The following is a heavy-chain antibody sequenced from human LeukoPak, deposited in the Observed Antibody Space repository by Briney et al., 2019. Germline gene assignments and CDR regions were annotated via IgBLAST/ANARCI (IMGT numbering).Heavy chain of an antibody. CDR3: ARRSIVGAYYFDY. V-gene: IGHV5-51*01. J-gene: IGHJ4*02. CDR1: GYSFTSYW. Sequence: GESLKISCKGSGYSFTSYWIGWVRQMPGKGLEWMGIIYPGDSDTRYSPSFQGQVTISADKSISTAYLQWNSLKASDTAMYYCARRSIVGAYYFDYWGQGTLVTVSS. CDR2: IYPGDSDT. D-gene: IGHD1-26*01.